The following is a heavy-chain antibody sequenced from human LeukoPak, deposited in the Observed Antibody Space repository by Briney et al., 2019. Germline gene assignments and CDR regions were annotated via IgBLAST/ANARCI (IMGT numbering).Heavy chain of an antibody. D-gene: IGHD1-7*01. J-gene: IGHJ5*02. CDR1: GYTFTDYY. Sequence: ASVKVSCKVSGYTFTDYYMHWVRQAPGKGLAWMGLLNLESGKTLYTEKFQGRVTITADTSTDTAYMELSSLRSEDTAVYYCATAPNWNYRNWFGPWGQGTLVTVSS. V-gene: IGHV1-69-2*01. CDR2: LNLESGKT. CDR3: ATAPNWNYRNWFGP.